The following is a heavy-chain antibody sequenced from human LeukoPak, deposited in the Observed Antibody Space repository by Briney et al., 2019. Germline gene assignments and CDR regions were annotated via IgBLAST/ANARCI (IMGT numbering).Heavy chain of an antibody. CDR1: GFTFSTYV. CDR3: ARVAYSYGYIYYYMDV. D-gene: IGHD5-18*01. V-gene: IGHV3-23*01. CDR2: ILGSGGGT. Sequence: QPGGSLRLSCAASGFTFSTYVMTWVRQAPGKGLEWVSAILGSGGGTYYTDSVKGRFTISRDNSMNTLYLQMNSLRAEDTAVYYCARVAYSYGYIYYYMDVWGKGTTVTVSS. J-gene: IGHJ6*03.